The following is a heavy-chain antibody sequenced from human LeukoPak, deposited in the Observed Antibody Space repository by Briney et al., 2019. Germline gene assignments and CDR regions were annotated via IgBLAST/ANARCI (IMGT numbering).Heavy chain of an antibody. CDR2: VSPPGGGT. Sequence: RAGGSLRLSCAASGFTFSSYGMSWVRQAPGKGLEGVSGVSPPGGGTYYADSVRGRFTSSRDDSRTTLSLQMNSLRVEDTAVYYCARDLAWGAFDYWGPGILVAVSS. J-gene: IGHJ4*02. V-gene: IGHV3-23*01. CDR1: GFTFSSYG. CDR3: ARDLAWGAFDY. D-gene: IGHD7-27*01.